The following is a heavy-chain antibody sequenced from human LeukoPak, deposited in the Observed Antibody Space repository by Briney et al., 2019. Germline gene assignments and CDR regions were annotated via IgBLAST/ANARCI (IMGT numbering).Heavy chain of an antibody. CDR2: IYASGRT. J-gene: IGHJ5*01. Sequence: SETLSLTCTVSGGSISGSFWSWTRQPAGKGPEWIGRIYASGRTNYNPSLKSRITMSVDTSENQFSLKLTSVTAADTALYFCASRIVQSVTAIETWFDSWGQGTLVTVSS. CDR3: ASRIVQSVTAIETWFDS. V-gene: IGHV4-4*07. D-gene: IGHD4-11*01. CDR1: GGSISGSF.